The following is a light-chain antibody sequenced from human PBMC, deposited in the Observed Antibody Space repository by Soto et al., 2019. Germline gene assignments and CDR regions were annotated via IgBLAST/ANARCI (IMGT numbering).Light chain of an antibody. V-gene: IGLV2-14*01. CDR3: SSYTSTYTYV. J-gene: IGLJ1*01. Sequence: QSVLTQPASVSGSPGQSITISCTGTRSDVGDYNYISWYQQHSGKVPKLVIYEVSNRPSGVSNRFSGSKSGNTASLTISGLQAEDEAHYYCSSYTSTYTYVFGTGTKVTVL. CDR1: RSDVGDYNY. CDR2: EVS.